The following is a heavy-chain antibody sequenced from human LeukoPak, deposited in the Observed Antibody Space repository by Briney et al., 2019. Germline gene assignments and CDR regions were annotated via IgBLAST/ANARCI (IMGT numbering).Heavy chain of an antibody. J-gene: IGHJ4*02. V-gene: IGHV1-2*02. CDR1: GYTFIDHY. CDR3: ARAGHNSNSGGYDF. Sequence: ASVKVSCKPSGYTFIDHYLHWVRQAPGQGLESLGWIDPDTGDTDYPQKFQGRLTMTRDTSSSTAYMELNRLRSDDTAVYYCARAGHNSNSGGYDFWGLGTLVTVSS. D-gene: IGHD3-22*01. CDR2: IDPDTGDT.